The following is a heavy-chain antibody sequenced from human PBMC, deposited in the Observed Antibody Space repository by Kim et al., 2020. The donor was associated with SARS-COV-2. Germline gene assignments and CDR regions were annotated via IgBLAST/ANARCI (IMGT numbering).Heavy chain of an antibody. CDR1: GGSISSYY. D-gene: IGHD2-2*01. Sequence: SETLSLTCTVSGGSISSYYWSWIRQPPGEGLEWIGYIYYSGSTNYNPSLKSRVTISVDTSKNQFSLKLSSVTAADTAVYYCARGIVVVVPAAIYNYYYGMDVWGQGTTVTVSS. V-gene: IGHV4-59*13. J-gene: IGHJ6*02. CDR3: ARGIVVVVPAAIYNYYYGMDV. CDR2: IYYSGST.